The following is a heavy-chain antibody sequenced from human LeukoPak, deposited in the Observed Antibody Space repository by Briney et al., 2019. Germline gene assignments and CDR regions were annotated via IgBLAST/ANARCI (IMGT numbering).Heavy chain of an antibody. CDR3: ARGRSYYDSSGYWNFQH. D-gene: IGHD3-22*01. CDR1: GFTFSSYW. V-gene: IGHV3-74*01. J-gene: IGHJ1*01. CDR2: INSVGSST. Sequence: GGSLRLSCAASGFTFSSYWMHWVRQAPGKGLVWVSRINSVGSSTSYADSVKGRFTISRDNAKNTLYLQMNSLRAEDTAVYYCARGRSYYDSSGYWNFQHWGQGTLVTVSS.